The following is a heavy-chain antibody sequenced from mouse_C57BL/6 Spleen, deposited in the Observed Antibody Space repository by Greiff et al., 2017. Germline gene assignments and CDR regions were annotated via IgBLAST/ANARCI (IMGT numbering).Heavy chain of an antibody. CDR3: ARDAGTGFDY. D-gene: IGHD3-3*01. Sequence: EVQGVESGGDLVKPGGSLKLSCAASGFTFSSYGMSWVRQTPDKRLEWVATISSGGSYTYYPDSVKGRFTISRDNAKNTLYLQMSSRKSEDTAMYYCARDAGTGFDYWGQGTTLTVSS. CDR2: ISSGGSYT. V-gene: IGHV5-6*01. CDR1: GFTFSSYG. J-gene: IGHJ2*01.